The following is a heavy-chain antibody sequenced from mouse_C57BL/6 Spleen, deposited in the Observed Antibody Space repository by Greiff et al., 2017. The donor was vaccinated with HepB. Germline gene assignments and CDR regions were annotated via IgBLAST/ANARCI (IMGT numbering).Heavy chain of an antibody. CDR3: ARGWEGFDY. CDR2: INPNNGGT. J-gene: IGHJ2*01. Sequence: DVQLVESGPELVKPGASVKMSCKASGYTFTDYNMHWVKQSHGKSLEWIGYINPNNGGTSYNQKFKGKATLTVNKSSSTAYMELRSLTSEDSAVYYCARGWEGFDYWGQGTTLTVSS. CDR1: GYTFTDYN. V-gene: IGHV1-22*01. D-gene: IGHD4-1*01.